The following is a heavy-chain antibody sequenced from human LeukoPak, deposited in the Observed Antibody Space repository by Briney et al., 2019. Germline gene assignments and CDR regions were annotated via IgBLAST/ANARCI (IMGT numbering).Heavy chain of an antibody. V-gene: IGHV4-34*01. CDR2: INHSGST. Sequence: PSETLSLTCAVYGGSFSGYYWSWIRQPPGKGLEWIGGINHSGSTNYNPSLKSRVTISVDTSKNQFSLKLSSVTAADTAVYYCARATVVTPNWFDPWGQGTLVTVSS. CDR3: ARATVVTPNWFDP. CDR1: GGSFSGYY. J-gene: IGHJ5*02. D-gene: IGHD4-23*01.